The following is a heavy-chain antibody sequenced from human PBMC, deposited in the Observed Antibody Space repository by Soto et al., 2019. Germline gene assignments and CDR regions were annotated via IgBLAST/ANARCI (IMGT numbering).Heavy chain of an antibody. V-gene: IGHV4-39*01. CDR2: IYYSGST. CDR1: GGSISSSSYY. J-gene: IGHJ6*02. D-gene: IGHD3-3*01. CDR3: ARLRVEYDFWSGSRLGSYGMDV. Sequence: SETLSLTCTVSGGSISSSSYYWGWIRQPPGKGLEWIGSIYYSGSTYYNPSLKSRVTISVDTSKNQFSLKLSSVTAADTAVYYCARLRVEYDFWSGSRLGSYGMDVWGQGTTVTVSS.